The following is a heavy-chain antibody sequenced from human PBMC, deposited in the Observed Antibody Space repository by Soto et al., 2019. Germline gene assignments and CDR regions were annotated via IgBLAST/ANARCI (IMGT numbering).Heavy chain of an antibody. D-gene: IGHD2-21*02. V-gene: IGHV2-5*02. Sequence: SGPTLVNPIQTLTLTCSFSGLSLSTTGVGVGWIRQPPGKALEGLALIYWDDDKRYNASLNSRLTITKDTSKNQVVLAMTNMDPVDTATYYCVQSRCGGDCLQSYSSHYYHGLDLLGEGT. CDR2: IYWDDDK. J-gene: IGHJ6*02. CDR1: GLSLSTTGVG. CDR3: VQSRCGGDCLQSYSSHYYHGLDL.